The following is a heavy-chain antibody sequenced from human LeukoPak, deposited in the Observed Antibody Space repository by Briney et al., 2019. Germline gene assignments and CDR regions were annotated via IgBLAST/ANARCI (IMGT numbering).Heavy chain of an antibody. Sequence: ASVKVSCKASGYTFTSYYMHWVRQAPGQELEWMGIINPSGGGTSYAQKFRGRITMTRDMSTSTVYMELSSLRSEDTAVYYCARGGYGGNWGNSHDYWGQGTLVTVSS. CDR3: ARGGYGGNWGNSHDY. V-gene: IGHV1-46*01. CDR2: INPSGGGT. CDR1: GYTFTSYY. D-gene: IGHD4-23*01. J-gene: IGHJ4*02.